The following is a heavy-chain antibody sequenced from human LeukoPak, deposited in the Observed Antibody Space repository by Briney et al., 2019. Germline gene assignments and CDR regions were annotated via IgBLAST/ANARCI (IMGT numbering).Heavy chain of an antibody. J-gene: IGHJ4*02. CDR1: GGTFSSYA. V-gene: IGHV1-69*06. CDR3: ARGGYDILTGYYQNLDY. D-gene: IGHD3-9*01. Sequence: SVKVSCKASGGTFSSYAISRVRQAPGQGLEWMGGIIPIFGTANYAQKLQGRVTITADKSTSTAYMELSSLRSEDTAVYYCARGGYDILTGYYQNLDYWGQGTLVTVSS. CDR2: IIPIFGTA.